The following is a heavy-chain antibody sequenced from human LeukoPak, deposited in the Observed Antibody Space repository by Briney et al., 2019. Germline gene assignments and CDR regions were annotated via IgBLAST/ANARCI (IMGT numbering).Heavy chain of an antibody. CDR1: GFTFDDYT. D-gene: IGHD6-13*01. CDR2: ISWDGGST. V-gene: IGHV3-43*01. J-gene: IGHJ4*02. Sequence: PGGSLRLSCAASGFTFDDYTMHWVRQAPGKGLEGVSLISWDGGSTYYADSVKGRFTISRDNSKNSLYLQMNSLRTEDTALYYCAKEGSWYYFDYWGQGTLVTVSS. CDR3: AKEGSWYYFDY.